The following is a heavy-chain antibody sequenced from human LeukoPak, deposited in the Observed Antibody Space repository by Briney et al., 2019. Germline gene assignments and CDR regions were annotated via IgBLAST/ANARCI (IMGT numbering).Heavy chain of an antibody. V-gene: IGHV3-30*02. J-gene: IGHJ1*01. Sequence: GGSLRLSCAASGFTFSSYGMHWVRQPPGKGLEWVAVIWYDESNKYYADSVKGRFTISRDNSKNTLYLQMNSLRPEDTAVYYCAKDRSSGWYSFQHWGQGTLVSVSS. CDR2: IWYDESNK. CDR1: GFTFSSYG. CDR3: AKDRSSGWYSFQH. D-gene: IGHD6-19*01.